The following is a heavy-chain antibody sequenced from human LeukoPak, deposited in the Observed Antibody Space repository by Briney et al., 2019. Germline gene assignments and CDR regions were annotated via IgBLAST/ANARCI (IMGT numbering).Heavy chain of an antibody. J-gene: IGHJ4*02. CDR2: ISSSGGNT. D-gene: IGHD3-22*01. Sequence: GGSLRLSCAASGFTFSTYAMTWVRQPPGKGLEWVSSISSSGGNTYYADSMKGRFTISRDNSKNTLYLQLNSLRVEDTAVYYCEKTYHYDSSGYYSFPYWGQGTLVTVSS. CDR1: GFTFSTYA. V-gene: IGHV3-23*01. CDR3: EKTYHYDSSGYYSFPY.